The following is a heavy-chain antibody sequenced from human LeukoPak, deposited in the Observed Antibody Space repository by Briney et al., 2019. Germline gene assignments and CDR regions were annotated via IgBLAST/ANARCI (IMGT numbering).Heavy chain of an antibody. CDR2: ISAYNGNT. J-gene: IGHJ4*02. Sequence: ASVKVSCKASGYTFTSYGISWVRQAPGQGLEWMGWISAYNGNTNYAQKLQGRVTMTTDTSTSTAYMELRSLRSDDTAVYYCARTPLTTVVTPPFDYWGQGTLVTVSS. CDR1: GYTFTSYG. V-gene: IGHV1-18*01. CDR3: ARTPLTTVVTPPFDY. D-gene: IGHD4-23*01.